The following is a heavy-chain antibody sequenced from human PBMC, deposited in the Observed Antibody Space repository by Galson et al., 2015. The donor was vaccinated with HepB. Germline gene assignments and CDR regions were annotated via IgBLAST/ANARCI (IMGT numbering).Heavy chain of an antibody. V-gene: IGHV3-23*01. CDR1: GFTFSSRA. D-gene: IGHD3-22*01. CDR2: ISGTGTST. CDR3: ARDDNLGYYSGYFYI. Sequence: SLRLSCAASGFTFSSRAMSWVRQAPGKGLEWVSAISGTGTSTYYADAVKGRFTISRDNSKNTVSLQMNSLRAGDTAIYYCARDDNLGYYSGYFYIWGQGTLATVSS. J-gene: IGHJ4*02.